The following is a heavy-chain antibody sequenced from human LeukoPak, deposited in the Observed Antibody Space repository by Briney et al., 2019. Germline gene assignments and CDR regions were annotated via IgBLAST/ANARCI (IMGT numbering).Heavy chain of an antibody. CDR3: ARDPHYLPDY. V-gene: IGHV3-74*01. D-gene: IGHD3-10*01. Sequence: PGGSLRLSCAASGFTFSDYWMHWVRQAPGKGLVWVSRIISDGSSASYADSVKGRFTMSRDNAKNTLYLQINSLRAEDTAVYYCARDPHYLPDYWGQGTLVIVSS. J-gene: IGHJ4*02. CDR2: IISDGSSA. CDR1: GFTFSDYW.